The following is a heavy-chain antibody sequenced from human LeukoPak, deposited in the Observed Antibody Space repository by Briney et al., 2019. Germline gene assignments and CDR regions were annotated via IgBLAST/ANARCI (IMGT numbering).Heavy chain of an antibody. CDR1: GGSISGYY. J-gene: IGHJ5*02. Sequence: PSETLSLTCTVSGGSISGYYWSWIRQPPGKGLEWIGYTYYTGSTNYNPSLKSRVTISVDTSKNQFSLKLSSVTAADTAVYYCARASAVPNWFDPWGQGTLVTVSS. D-gene: IGHD2-2*01. CDR2: TYYTGST. CDR3: ARASAVPNWFDP. V-gene: IGHV4-59*01.